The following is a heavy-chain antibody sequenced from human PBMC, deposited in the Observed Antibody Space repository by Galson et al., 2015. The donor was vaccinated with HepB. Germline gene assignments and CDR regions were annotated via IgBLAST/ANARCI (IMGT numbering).Heavy chain of an antibody. J-gene: IGHJ4*02. V-gene: IGHV1-46*03. CDR3: ARGDPGYYYDSSGYYEIDY. CDR2: INPSGGST. D-gene: IGHD3-22*01. CDR1: GYTFTSYY. Sequence: SVKVSCKASGYTFTSYYMHWVRQAPGQGLEWMGIINPSGGSTSYAQKFQGRVTMTRDTSTSTVYMELSSLRSEDTAVYYCARGDPGYYYDSSGYYEIDYWGQGTLVTVSS.